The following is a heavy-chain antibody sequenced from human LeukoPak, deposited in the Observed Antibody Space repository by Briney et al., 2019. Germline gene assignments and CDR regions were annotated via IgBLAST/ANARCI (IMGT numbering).Heavy chain of an antibody. V-gene: IGHV1-18*01. CDR3: AGPTGIAAAEDAFDI. D-gene: IGHD6-13*01. J-gene: IGHJ3*02. CDR2: ISAYNGNT. CDR1: GYTFTSYG. Sequence: ASVKVSCKASGYTFTSYGISWVRQAPGQGLEWMGWISAYNGNTNYAQKLQGRVTMTTDTSTSTAYMELRSLRSDDTAVYYCAGPTGIAAAEDAFDIWGQGTMVTVSS.